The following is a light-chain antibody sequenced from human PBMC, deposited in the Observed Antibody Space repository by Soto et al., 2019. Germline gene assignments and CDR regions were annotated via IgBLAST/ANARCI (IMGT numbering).Light chain of an antibody. V-gene: IGKV3-11*01. CDR2: DAS. Sequence: EIVLTQSPATLSLSPAERATLSCTSSQSVSSYLAWYQQKPGQAPRLLIYDASNRATGIPARFSGSGSGTDFTLAISSLEPEDFAVYYCQQRSNWPRTFGQGTKV. CDR1: QSVSSY. J-gene: IGKJ1*01. CDR3: QQRSNWPRT.